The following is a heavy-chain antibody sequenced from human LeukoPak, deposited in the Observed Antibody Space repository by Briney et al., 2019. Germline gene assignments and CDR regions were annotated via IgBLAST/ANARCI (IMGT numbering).Heavy chain of an antibody. V-gene: IGHV4-38-2*02. CDR2: ISDRGST. J-gene: IGHJ4*02. CDR3: LRLPGASRPRYYLDY. Sequence: PSQTLSLTCIVSGSSINSGYYWGWIRQPPGKGLEWIGTISDRGSTYNNPSLKSRVTISVDTSKNQLSLKLTSVIAADTAVYYFLRLPGASRPRYYLDYWGQETLVTVSS. D-gene: IGHD3-10*01. CDR1: GSSINSGYY.